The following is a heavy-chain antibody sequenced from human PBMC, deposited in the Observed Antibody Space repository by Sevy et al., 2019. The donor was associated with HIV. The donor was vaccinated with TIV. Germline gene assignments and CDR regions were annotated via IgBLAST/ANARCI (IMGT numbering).Heavy chain of an antibody. CDR2: FDPEDGET. V-gene: IGHV1-24*01. Sequence: ASVKVSCKVSGYTLTELSMHWVRQAPGKGLEWMGGFDPEDGETIYAQKFQGRVTMTEDTSTDTAYMELSSLRSEDTAVYYCATPWTYYYGSSDSRPLLNGMDVWGQGTTVTVSS. CDR1: GYTLTELS. CDR3: ATPWTYYYGSSDSRPLLNGMDV. J-gene: IGHJ6*02. D-gene: IGHD3-22*01.